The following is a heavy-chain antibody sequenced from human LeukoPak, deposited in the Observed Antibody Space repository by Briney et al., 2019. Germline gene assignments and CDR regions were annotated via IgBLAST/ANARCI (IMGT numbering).Heavy chain of an antibody. V-gene: IGHV4-34*01. CDR1: GGSFSGYY. CDR2: INHSGST. J-gene: IGHJ4*02. D-gene: IGHD2-15*01. CDR3: ARVVVGSRDY. Sequence: KPSETLSLTCAVYGGSFSGYYWSWIRQPPGKGLEWIGEINHSGSTNYNPSLKSRVTISVDTSKNQFSLKLSSVTAADTAVYYCARVVVGSRDYWGQGTLVTVSS.